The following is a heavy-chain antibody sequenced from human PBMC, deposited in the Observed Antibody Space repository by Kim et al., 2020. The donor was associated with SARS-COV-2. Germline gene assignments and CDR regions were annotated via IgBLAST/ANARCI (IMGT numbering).Heavy chain of an antibody. V-gene: IGHV3-64D*06. J-gene: IGHJ5*02. CDR2: ST. CDR3: VKNWNSDH. D-gene: IGHD1-7*01. Sequence: STYYADSVKGRFTISRDNPKNTLYLQMSSLRAEDTAVYYCVKNWNSDHWGQVTLVIVS.